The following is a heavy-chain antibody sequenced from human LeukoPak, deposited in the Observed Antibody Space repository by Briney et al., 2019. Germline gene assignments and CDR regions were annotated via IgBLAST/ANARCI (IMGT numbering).Heavy chain of an antibody. J-gene: IGHJ4*02. CDR1: GYSFTNYW. CDR2: IYPGDSDT. CDR3: ARAGLAVALTPFDY. Sequence: GESLKISCQGSGYSFTNYWIGWVRQLPGKGLEWMGIIYPGDSDTRYSPSFQGQVTISADKSINTAYLQWSSLKASDTAMYYCARAGLAVALTPFDYWGQGTLVTVSS. V-gene: IGHV5-51*01. D-gene: IGHD6-19*01.